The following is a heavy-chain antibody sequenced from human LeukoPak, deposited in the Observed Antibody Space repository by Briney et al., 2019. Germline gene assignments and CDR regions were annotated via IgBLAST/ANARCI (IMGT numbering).Heavy chain of an antibody. CDR1: GFTLSTNW. D-gene: IGHD6-19*01. CDR3: ARPSSGWEPFY. CDR2: ISSSSSTI. J-gene: IGHJ4*02. V-gene: IGHV3-48*04. Sequence: QTGGSLRLSCVASGFTLSTNWMHWVRQAPGKGLEWVSYISSSSSTIYYADSVKGRFTISRDNAKNSLYLQMNSLRAEDTAVYYCARPSSGWEPFYWGQGTLVTVSS.